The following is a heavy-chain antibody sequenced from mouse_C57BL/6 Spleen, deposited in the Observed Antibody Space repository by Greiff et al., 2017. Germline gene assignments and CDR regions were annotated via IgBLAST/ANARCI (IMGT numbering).Heavy chain of an antibody. V-gene: IGHV1-42*01. CDR3: ARGYYDYDGYFDV. CDR2: INPSTGGT. CDR1: GYSFTGYY. J-gene: IGHJ1*03. Sequence: VQLQQSGPELVKPGASVKISCKTSGYSFTGYYMNWVKQSPEKSLEWIGEINPSTGGTTYNQKFKAKATLTVDKSSSTAYMQLKSLTSEDSAVYYCARGYYDYDGYFDVWGTGTTVTVSS. D-gene: IGHD2-4*01.